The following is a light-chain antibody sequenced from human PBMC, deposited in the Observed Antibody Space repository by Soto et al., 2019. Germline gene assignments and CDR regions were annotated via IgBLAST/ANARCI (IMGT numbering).Light chain of an antibody. CDR1: QSVTTH. J-gene: IGKJ1*01. CDR3: QQYADSRT. CDR2: GAS. V-gene: IGKV3-20*01. Sequence: EIVLTQSPGTLSLSPGKRATLSCRASQSVTTHLAWHQQKPGQAPRLLVYGASIRATDIPDRFSGSGSGTDFTLTISRLEPEDFAVYYCQQYADSRTFGQGTKVDIK.